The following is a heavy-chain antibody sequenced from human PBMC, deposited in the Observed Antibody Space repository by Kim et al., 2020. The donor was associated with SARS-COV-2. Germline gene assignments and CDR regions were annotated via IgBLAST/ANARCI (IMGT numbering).Heavy chain of an antibody. J-gene: IGHJ4*02. CDR3: ARVVGDIVVVVAAVDY. Sequence: SVKGRFTISRDNAKNSLYLQMNSLRAEDTAVYYCARVVGDIVVVVAAVDYWGQGTLVTVSS. V-gene: IGHV3-11*06. D-gene: IGHD2-15*01.